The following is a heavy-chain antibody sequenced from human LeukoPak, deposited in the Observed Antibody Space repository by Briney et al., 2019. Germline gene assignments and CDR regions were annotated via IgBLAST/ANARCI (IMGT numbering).Heavy chain of an antibody. J-gene: IGHJ4*02. CDR1: GDSISGYY. V-gene: IGHV4-59*08. Sequence: KPSETLSLTCTVSGDSISGYYWSWVRQPPGKGLEWIGYIFHSGSTKYNPSLESRVTISIDTSKNQFSLRLSSVTAADTAVYYCARLATYGDFSDWGQGTLVTVSS. D-gene: IGHD4-17*01. CDR3: ARLATYGDFSD. CDR2: IFHSGST.